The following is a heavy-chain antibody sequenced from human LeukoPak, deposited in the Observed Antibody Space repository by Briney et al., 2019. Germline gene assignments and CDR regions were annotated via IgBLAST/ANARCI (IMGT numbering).Heavy chain of an antibody. V-gene: IGHV3-7*04. Sequence: GGSLRLSCAASGFFFSDYWMTWVRQAPGKGLEWVANIKQDGSKKSYVDSVKGRFTISRDNAKSSLYLQMNSLRAEDTAIYYCTRVGYIDEGIDYWGQGTLVTVSS. J-gene: IGHJ4*02. CDR1: GFFFSDYW. CDR2: IKQDGSKK. D-gene: IGHD5-24*01. CDR3: TRVGYIDEGIDY.